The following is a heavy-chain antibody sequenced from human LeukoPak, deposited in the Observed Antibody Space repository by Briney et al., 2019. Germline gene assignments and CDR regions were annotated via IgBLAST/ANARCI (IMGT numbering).Heavy chain of an antibody. CDR1: GGSISSSSYY. J-gene: IGHJ4*02. CDR2: IYYSGST. Sequence: SETLSLTCTVSGGSISSSSYYWGWIRQPPGKGLEWIGSIYYSGSTYYNPSLKSRVTISVDTSKNQFSLKLSSVTAADTAVYYCARLSIYCGGDCYITHFDYWGQGTRVTVSS. D-gene: IGHD2-21*02. CDR3: ARLSIYCGGDCYITHFDY. V-gene: IGHV4-39*07.